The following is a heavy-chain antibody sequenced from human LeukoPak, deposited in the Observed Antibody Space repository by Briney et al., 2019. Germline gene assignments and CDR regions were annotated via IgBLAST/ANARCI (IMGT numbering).Heavy chain of an antibody. CDR1: GGSISSYY. CDR3: ARGPKVALYFDY. D-gene: IGHD2-15*01. CDR2: IYYSGST. Sequence: SGTLSLTCTVSGGSISSYYWNWIRQPPGKGLEWIGYIYYSGSTNYNPSLKSRVTISVDTSKNQFSLKLSSVTAADTAVYYCARGPKVALYFDYWGQGTLVTVSS. V-gene: IGHV4-59*08. J-gene: IGHJ4*02.